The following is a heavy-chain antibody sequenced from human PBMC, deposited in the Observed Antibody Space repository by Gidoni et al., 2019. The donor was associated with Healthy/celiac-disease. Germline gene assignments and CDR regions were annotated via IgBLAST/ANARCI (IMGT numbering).Heavy chain of an antibody. Sequence: EVQLVQSGAEVKKPGESLKISCQGSGYSFTSYWIGWVRQTPGKGPEWMGIIYPGDSDTRYSPSFQGQVTISADKSISTAYLQWSSLKASDTAMYYCARQGTAVAGAWDFDYWGQGTLVTVSS. CDR2: IYPGDSDT. CDR1: GYSFTSYW. CDR3: ARQGTAVAGAWDFDY. V-gene: IGHV5-51*01. J-gene: IGHJ4*02. D-gene: IGHD6-19*01.